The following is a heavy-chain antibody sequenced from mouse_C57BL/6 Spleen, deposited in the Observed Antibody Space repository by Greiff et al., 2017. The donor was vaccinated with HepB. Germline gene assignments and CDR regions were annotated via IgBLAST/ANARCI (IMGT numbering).Heavy chain of an antibody. CDR2: IDPETGGT. Sequence: QVQLQQSGAELVRPGASVTLSCKASGYTFTDYEMHWVKQTPVHGLEWIGAIDPETGGTAYNQKFKGKAILTADKSSSTAYMELRSLTSQDSAVYYCTRGELGYSYGSMAWFAYWGQGTLVTVSA. V-gene: IGHV1-15*01. CDR3: TRGELGYSYGSMAWFAY. CDR1: GYTFTDYE. J-gene: IGHJ3*01. D-gene: IGHD1-1*01.